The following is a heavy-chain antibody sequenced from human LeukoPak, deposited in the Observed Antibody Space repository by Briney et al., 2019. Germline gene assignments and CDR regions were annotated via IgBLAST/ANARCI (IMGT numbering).Heavy chain of an antibody. Sequence: SETLSLTCAVYGGSFSGYYWSWIRQPPGKGLEWIGSIYYSGSTYYNPSLKSRVTISVDTSKNQFSLKLSSVTAADTAVYYCARHHGLTIFGVAEGPMDVWGQGTTVTVSS. CDR2: IYYSGST. J-gene: IGHJ6*02. V-gene: IGHV4-34*01. D-gene: IGHD3-3*01. CDR1: GGSFSGYY. CDR3: ARHHGLTIFGVAEGPMDV.